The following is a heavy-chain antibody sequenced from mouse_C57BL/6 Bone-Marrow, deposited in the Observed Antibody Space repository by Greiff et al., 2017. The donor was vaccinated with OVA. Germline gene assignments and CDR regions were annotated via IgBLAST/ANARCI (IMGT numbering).Heavy chain of an antibody. D-gene: IGHD1-1*01. V-gene: IGHV2-9*01. CDR3: ALHYYGSSLYYAMDY. J-gene: IGHJ4*01. CDR2: IWGGGST. CDR1: GFSLTSYG. Sequence: VKLQESGPGLVAPSQSLSITCTVSGFSLTSYGVDWVRQPPGKGLEWLGVIWGGGSTYYNSSPMSRLSISKDNSKSLVFLKMNSLQTDDTAMYYCALHYYGSSLYYAMDYWGQGTSVTVSS.